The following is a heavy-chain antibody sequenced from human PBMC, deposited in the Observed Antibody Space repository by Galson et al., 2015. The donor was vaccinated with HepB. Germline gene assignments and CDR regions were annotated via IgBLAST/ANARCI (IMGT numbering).Heavy chain of an antibody. CDR1: GGTFNTNT. Sequence: SVKVSCKASGGTFNTNTFSWVRQAPGQGLEWMGGIIPIFATANYAQKFQGRVTITADKSTSTAYMELSRLRSDDTAVYYCARVGGLWFGEGSSWFDPWGQGTLVPVSS. CDR2: IIPIFATA. D-gene: IGHD3-10*01. CDR3: ARVGGLWFGEGSSWFDP. J-gene: IGHJ5*02. V-gene: IGHV1-69*06.